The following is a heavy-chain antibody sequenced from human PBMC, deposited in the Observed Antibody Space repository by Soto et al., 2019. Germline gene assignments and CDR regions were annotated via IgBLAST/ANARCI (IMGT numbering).Heavy chain of an antibody. CDR2: ISGSGGST. V-gene: IGHV3-23*01. D-gene: IGHD5-18*01. J-gene: IGHJ3*02. CDR3: AKEQGGYSYGYDAFDI. CDR1: GFTFSSYA. Sequence: LSLTCAASGFTFSSYAMSWVRQAPGKGLEWVSAISGSGGSTYYADSVKGRFTISRDNSKNTLYLQMNSLRAEDTAVYYCAKEQGGYSYGYDAFDIWGQGTMVTVSS.